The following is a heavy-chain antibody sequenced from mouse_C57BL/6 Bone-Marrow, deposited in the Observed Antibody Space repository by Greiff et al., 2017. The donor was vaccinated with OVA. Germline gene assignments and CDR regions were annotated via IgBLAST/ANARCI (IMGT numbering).Heavy chain of an antibody. D-gene: IGHD2-4*01. CDR1: GFTFSDYY. CDR2: INYDGSST. V-gene: IGHV5-16*01. Sequence: EVQVVESEGGLVQPGSSMKLSCTASGFTFSDYYMAWVRQVPEKGLEWVANINYDGSSTYYLDSFKSRFIISRDNAKNILYLQMSSLKSEDTATYYCARADDYSWYFDVWGTGTTVTVSS. J-gene: IGHJ1*03. CDR3: ARADDYSWYFDV.